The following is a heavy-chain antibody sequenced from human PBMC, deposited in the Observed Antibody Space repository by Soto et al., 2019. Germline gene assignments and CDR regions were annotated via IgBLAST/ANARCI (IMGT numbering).Heavy chain of an antibody. Sequence: SETLSLTCTVSGVSISSYYWSWIRQPPGKGLEWIAYISYNGGTNYNPSLKSRLTISVDTSTNLFSLELSSVTAADTAVYYCARLGSGTYADAFDVWGQGTMVTV. V-gene: IGHV4-59*08. CDR3: ARLGSGTYADAFDV. J-gene: IGHJ3*01. D-gene: IGHD3-10*01. CDR2: ISYNGGT. CDR1: GVSISSYY.